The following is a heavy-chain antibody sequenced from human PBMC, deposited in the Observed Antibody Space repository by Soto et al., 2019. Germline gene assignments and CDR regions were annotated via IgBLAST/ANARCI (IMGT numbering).Heavy chain of an antibody. J-gene: IGHJ4*02. CDR1: GFTFSSYA. V-gene: IGHV3-30-3*01. D-gene: IGHD6-6*01. Sequence: RLSCAASGFTFSSYAMHWVRQAPGKGLEWVAGISYDGSNKYYADSVQGRFTISRDNSKNTLYLQMNSLRAEDTAGYYCAISPVEGMYSSSYYFDYWGQGTLVTVSS. CDR3: AISPVEGMYSSSYYFDY. CDR2: ISYDGSNK.